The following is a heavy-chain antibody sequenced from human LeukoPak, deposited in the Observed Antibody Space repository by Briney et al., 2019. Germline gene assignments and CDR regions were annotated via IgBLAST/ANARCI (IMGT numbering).Heavy chain of an antibody. CDR1: GFTFSSYA. J-gene: IGHJ4*02. CDR3: AKVWSSSWSPFDY. Sequence: PGGSLRLSCAASGFTFSSYAMGWVRHAPGKGLECVSVLSGSGGSTHYADSVKGRFTISRDNSKNTLYLQMNSLRAEDTAIYYCAKVWSSSWSPFDYWGQGTLVTVSS. CDR2: LSGSGGST. D-gene: IGHD6-13*01. V-gene: IGHV3-23*01.